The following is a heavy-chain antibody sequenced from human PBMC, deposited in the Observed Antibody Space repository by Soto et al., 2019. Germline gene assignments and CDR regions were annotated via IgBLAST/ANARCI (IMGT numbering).Heavy chain of an antibody. J-gene: IGHJ4*02. D-gene: IGHD3-3*01. CDR2: IYSGGST. CDR1: GFTVSSNY. V-gene: IGHV3-53*02. CDR3: ARLYDFWSGYYLDY. Sequence: VQLVETGGGLIQPGGSLRLSCAASGFTVSSNYMSWVRQAPGKGLEWVSVIYSGGSTYYADSVKGRFTISRDNSKNTLYLQMNSLRAEDTAVYYCARLYDFWSGYYLDYWGQGTLVTVSS.